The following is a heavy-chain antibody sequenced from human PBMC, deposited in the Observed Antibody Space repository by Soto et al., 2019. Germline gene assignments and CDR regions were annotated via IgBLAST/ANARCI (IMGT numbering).Heavy chain of an antibody. CDR3: AKDAIPYRGVWDASDL. V-gene: IGHV3-23*01. D-gene: IGHD2-21*01. J-gene: IGHJ6*02. CDR2: LGGGGDDT. Sequence: GGSLRLSCAASGFTFGNYAMSWVRQAPGKGLEWVASLGGGGDDTYYAASVRGQFTVARDNSNNKLFLQMNSLTAEDTAVYYCAKDAIPYRGVWDASDLWGPGTKGTVS. CDR1: GFTFGNYA.